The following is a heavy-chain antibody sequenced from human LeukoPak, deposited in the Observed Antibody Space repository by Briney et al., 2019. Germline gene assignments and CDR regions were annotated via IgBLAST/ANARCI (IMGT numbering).Heavy chain of an antibody. V-gene: IGHV7-4-1*02. CDR1: GYTFTSYA. CDR3: ARVLARSGSSYMDV. J-gene: IGHJ6*03. Sequence: ASVKVSCKASGYTFTSYAMDWVRQAPGQGLEWMGWINTNTGNPTYAQGFTGRFVFSLDTSVSTAYLQISSLKAEDTAVYYCARVLARSGSSYMDVWGKGTTVTVSS. CDR2: INTNTGNP. D-gene: IGHD1-26*01.